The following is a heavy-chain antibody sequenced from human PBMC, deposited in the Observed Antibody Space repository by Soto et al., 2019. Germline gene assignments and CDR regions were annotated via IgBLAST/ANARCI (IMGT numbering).Heavy chain of an antibody. J-gene: IGHJ4*02. V-gene: IGHV3-23*01. CDR3: AKNGLDNSPSAIDS. D-gene: IGHD2-8*01. CDR1: GFTFRNNV. Sequence: LRLSCAASGFTFRNNVLSWVRQAPGKGLDWVSGITGSGRDTYYADSVKGRFTISRDNSKNMVFLQMNGLRAEDTALYYCAKNGLDNSPSAIDSWGPGXLVTVYS. CDR2: ITGSGRDT.